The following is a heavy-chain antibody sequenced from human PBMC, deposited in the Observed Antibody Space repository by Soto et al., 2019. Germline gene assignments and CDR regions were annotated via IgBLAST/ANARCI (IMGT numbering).Heavy chain of an antibody. CDR1: GFTFSTYG. J-gene: IGHJ4*02. CDR3: AKAGYNWNDGFFEY. D-gene: IGHD1-1*01. CDR2: ISYDGVNT. V-gene: IGHV3-30*18. Sequence: GALRLSCAASGFTFSTYGMHWVRQAPGRGQEWVAVISYDGVNTYYADSVKGRFTISRDNSKNTLYLRMHSLRAEGTAVYYYAKAGYNWNDGFFEYWGQGTLVTVSA.